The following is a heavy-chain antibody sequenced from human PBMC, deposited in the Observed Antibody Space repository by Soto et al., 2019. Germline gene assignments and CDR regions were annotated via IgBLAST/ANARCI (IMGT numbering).Heavy chain of an antibody. CDR3: ALIKDCSRTGCYLASFDP. J-gene: IGHJ5*02. V-gene: IGHV2-26*01. CDR1: GLSLSNGRLG. Sequence: SGPTLVNPTETLTLTCTVSGLSLSNGRLGVSWIRQPPGKALEWLAHIFSNDDKSYSTSLRSRLTISQDTSRGQVVLSMTNMDPMDSATYSCALIKDCSRTGCYLASFDPWGQGTLVTVSS. CDR2: IFSNDDK. D-gene: IGHD2-2*01.